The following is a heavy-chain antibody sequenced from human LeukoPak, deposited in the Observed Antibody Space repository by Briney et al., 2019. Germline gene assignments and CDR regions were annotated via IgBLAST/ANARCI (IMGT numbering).Heavy chain of an antibody. CDR2: IRYDGSNK. V-gene: IGHV3-30*02. CDR3: TTDSSVYYYYYMDV. Sequence: PGGSLRLSCAASGFTFSSYGMHWVRQAPGKGLEWVAFIRYDGSNKYYADSVKGRFTISRDNSKNTLYLQMNSLRAEDTAVYYCTTDSSVYYYYYMDVWGKGTTVTVSS. D-gene: IGHD6-6*01. CDR1: GFTFSSYG. J-gene: IGHJ6*03.